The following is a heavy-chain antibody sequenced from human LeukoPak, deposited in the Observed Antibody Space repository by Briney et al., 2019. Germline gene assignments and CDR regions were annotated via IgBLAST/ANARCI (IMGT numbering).Heavy chain of an antibody. CDR2: ISNDGSNR. V-gene: IGHV3-30-3*02. Sequence: GRSLRLSCAASGFTFRSYAMHWVRQAPGKGLEWVAVISNDGSNRYYADSVEGRFVISRDNSKNTLFLQMTSLTVEDTAVYYCAKDRERPSQFDYWGQGTLVTVSS. CDR1: GFTFRSYA. CDR3: AKDRERPSQFDY. J-gene: IGHJ4*02. D-gene: IGHD1-26*01.